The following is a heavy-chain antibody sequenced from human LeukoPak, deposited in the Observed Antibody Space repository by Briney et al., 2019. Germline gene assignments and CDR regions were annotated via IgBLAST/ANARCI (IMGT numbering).Heavy chain of an antibody. Sequence: SETLSLTCTVSGGSISNYYWSWIRQSPGKGLEWIGYIYYSGSTNYNPSLKSRVTISVDTSKNQFSLKLSSVTAADTAVYYCASGTYYYDSTGLYYYYYGVDVWGQGTTVTVSS. CDR2: IYYSGST. D-gene: IGHD3-22*01. J-gene: IGHJ6*02. CDR3: ASGTYYYDSTGLYYYYYGVDV. V-gene: IGHV4-59*08. CDR1: GGSISNYY.